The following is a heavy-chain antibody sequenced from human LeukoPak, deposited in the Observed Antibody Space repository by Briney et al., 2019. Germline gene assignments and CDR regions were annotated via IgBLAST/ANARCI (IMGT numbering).Heavy chain of an antibody. V-gene: IGHV3-53*01. J-gene: IGHJ4*02. CDR1: GFTVSSNY. Sequence: GGSLRLSCAVSGFTVSSNYMSWVRQAPGKGLEWVSVIYSGGSTYYADSVKGRVTISRDNSKNTLYLQMNNLRAEDTAVYYCARGLGDLDYWGQGTLVTVSS. CDR2: IYSGGST. D-gene: IGHD3-16*01. CDR3: ARGLGDLDY.